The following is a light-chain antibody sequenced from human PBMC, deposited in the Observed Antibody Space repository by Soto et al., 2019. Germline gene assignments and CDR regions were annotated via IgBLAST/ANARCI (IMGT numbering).Light chain of an antibody. Sequence: QSVLTQPASVSVSPGQSITISCTGTSSDVGSDNLVSWYQQHPGKAPKLMIYEGSKRPSGVSNRFSGSKSGNTASLTISGLQAEDEADYYCCSYAGSSTAIFGGGTKLTVL. CDR1: SSDVGSDNL. J-gene: IGLJ2*01. CDR2: EGS. CDR3: CSYAGSSTAI. V-gene: IGLV2-23*01.